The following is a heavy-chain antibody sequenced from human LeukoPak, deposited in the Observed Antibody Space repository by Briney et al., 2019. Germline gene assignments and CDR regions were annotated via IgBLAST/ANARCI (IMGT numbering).Heavy chain of an antibody. V-gene: IGHV5-51*01. Sequence: GESLKISCKASEYSFTIYWIGWVRQMPGKGLEWMGIIYPGDSNTIYSPSFQGQVTISADKSISTAYLQWSGLRASDTAMYYCARQDGSALYYFDSWGQGTLVTVSS. J-gene: IGHJ4*02. D-gene: IGHD5-24*01. CDR1: EYSFTIYW. CDR3: ARQDGSALYYFDS. CDR2: IYPGDSNT.